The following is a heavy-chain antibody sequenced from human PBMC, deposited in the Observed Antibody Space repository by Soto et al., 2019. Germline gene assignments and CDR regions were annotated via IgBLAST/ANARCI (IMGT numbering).Heavy chain of an antibody. D-gene: IGHD3-10*01. CDR1: GGSFNGYY. CDR3: ARGVVKRSRGVIWTKGWFDP. Sequence: SETLSLTCAVYGGSFNGYYWSWIRQPPGKGLDWIGEINHSGSTNYNPSLKSRVTISVDTSKNQFSLKLSSVTAADTAVYYCARGVVKRSRGVIWTKGWFDPWGQGTLVTVSS. CDR2: INHSGST. J-gene: IGHJ5*02. V-gene: IGHV4-34*01.